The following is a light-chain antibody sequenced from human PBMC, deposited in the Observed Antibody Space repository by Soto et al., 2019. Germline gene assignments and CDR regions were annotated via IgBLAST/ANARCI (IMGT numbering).Light chain of an antibody. J-gene: IGLJ1*01. V-gene: IGLV2-14*01. CDR1: SSDVGSYDY. Sequence: QSALTQPASVSGSPGQSIAISCTGTSSDVGSYDYVSWYQQHPDKAPKLMIYEVTQRPSGVSNRFSGSKSGNTASLTISGLQAEDEADYYCSSHPSVNTRVFGTGTKLTVL. CDR3: SSHPSVNTRV. CDR2: EVT.